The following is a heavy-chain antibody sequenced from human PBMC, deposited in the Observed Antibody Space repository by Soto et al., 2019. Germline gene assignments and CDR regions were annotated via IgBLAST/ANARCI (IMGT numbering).Heavy chain of an antibody. V-gene: IGHV1-69*01. CDR3: AIPGYYYDSGANLGNAFGI. D-gene: IGHD3-22*01. CDR1: GGTFSSYA. Sequence: QVQLVQSGAEVKKPGSSVKVSCKASGGTFSSYAISWVRQAPGQGLEWMGGIIPIFGTANYAQKFQGRVTITAGDSTSTAYMELSSLRSEDTAVYYCAIPGYYYDSGANLGNAFGIWGQGTMVTVSS. CDR2: IIPIFGTA. J-gene: IGHJ3*02.